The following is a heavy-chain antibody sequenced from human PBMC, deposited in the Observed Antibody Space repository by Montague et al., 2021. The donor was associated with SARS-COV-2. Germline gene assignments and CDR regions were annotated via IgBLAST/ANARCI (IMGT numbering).Heavy chain of an antibody. CDR1: GGAARSHMYY. CDR2: IYYTGRT. V-gene: IGHV4-39*07. J-gene: IGHJ4*02. CDR3: ARRRNVDYNPGYTDF. Sequence: SETLSLTCTVSGGAARSHMYYWDWIRQPPGKGPEWIGTIYYTGRTSYNPSLKSRVTLSIDTSNNYFSLTLTSMSAADTALYYCARRRNVDYNPGYTDFWGQGMLVAVSS. D-gene: IGHD5-18*01.